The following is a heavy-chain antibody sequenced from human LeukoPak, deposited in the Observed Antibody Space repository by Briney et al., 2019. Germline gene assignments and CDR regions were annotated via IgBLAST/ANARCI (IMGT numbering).Heavy chain of an antibody. Sequence: GGSLRLSCAASGFTFSSYSMNWVRQAPGKGLEWVSSISSSSYIYYADSVKGRFTISRDNAKNSLYLQMNSLRAEDTAVYYCASKYSSSWYVSAGFDPWGQGTLVTVSS. CDR2: ISSSSYI. CDR3: ASKYSSSWYVSAGFDP. J-gene: IGHJ5*02. CDR1: GFTFSSYS. V-gene: IGHV3-21*01. D-gene: IGHD6-13*01.